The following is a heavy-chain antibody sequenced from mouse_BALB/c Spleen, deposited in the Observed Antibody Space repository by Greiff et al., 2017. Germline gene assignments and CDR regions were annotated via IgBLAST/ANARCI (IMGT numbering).Heavy chain of an antibody. J-gene: IGHJ4*01. Sequence: QVQLQQSGPGLVAPSQSLSITCTVSGFSLTSYGVHWVRQPPGKGLEWLGVIWAGGSTNYNSALMSRLSISKDNSKSQVFLKMNSLQTDDTAMYYCASPMVTTRYYAMDYWGQGTSVTVSS. V-gene: IGHV2-9*02. D-gene: IGHD2-2*01. CDR1: GFSLTSYG. CDR2: IWAGGST. CDR3: ASPMVTTRYYAMDY.